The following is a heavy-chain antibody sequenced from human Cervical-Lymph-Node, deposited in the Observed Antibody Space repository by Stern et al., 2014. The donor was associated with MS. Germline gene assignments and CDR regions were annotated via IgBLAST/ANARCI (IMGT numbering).Heavy chain of an antibody. CDR2: IYYSGST. Sequence: QVQLQESGPGLVKPSETLSLTCTVSGGSISSYYWSWIRQPPGKGLEWIGYIYYSGSTNYNPSLKSRVTISVDTSKNQFSLKLSSVTAADTAVYYCARGPSPLGYCSSTSCYAMNYYYGMDVWGQGTTVTVSS. D-gene: IGHD2-2*01. J-gene: IGHJ6*02. V-gene: IGHV4-59*01. CDR3: ARGPSPLGYCSSTSCYAMNYYYGMDV. CDR1: GGSISSYY.